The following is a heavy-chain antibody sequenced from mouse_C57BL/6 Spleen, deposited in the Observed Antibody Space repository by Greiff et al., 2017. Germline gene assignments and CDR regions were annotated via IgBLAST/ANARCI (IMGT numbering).Heavy chain of an antibody. CDR3: VREGITPRAYSDT. J-gene: IGHJ2*01. D-gene: IGHD1-1*01. Sequence: VQLQQSGAELAKPGASVKLSCKASGYTFTSYWMHWVKQRPGQGLEWIGYINPSSGYTKYNQKFKDKATLTADKYSSTAYMQLSSLTYEDTAVYYCVREGITPRAYSDTCGQGTTLSGSS. CDR1: GYTFTSYW. CDR2: INPSSGYT. V-gene: IGHV1-7*01.